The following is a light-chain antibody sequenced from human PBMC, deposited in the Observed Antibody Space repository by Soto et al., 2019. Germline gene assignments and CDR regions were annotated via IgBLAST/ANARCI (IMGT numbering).Light chain of an antibody. CDR2: AAS. V-gene: IGKV1-39*01. J-gene: IGKJ4*01. CDR1: QSISSY. Sequence: DIQMTQSPSSLSASVGGRVTITCRASQSISSYLNWYQQKPGKAPKLLIYAASSLQSGVPSRFSGSGSGTDFTLTISSLQPEDFATYYCQQSYSPRFTFGGGTKVEIK. CDR3: QQSYSPRFT.